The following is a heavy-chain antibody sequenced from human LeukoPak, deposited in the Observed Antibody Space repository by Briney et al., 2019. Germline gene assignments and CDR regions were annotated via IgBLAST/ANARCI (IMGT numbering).Heavy chain of an antibody. D-gene: IGHD4-17*01. CDR1: GYTFTSYG. J-gene: IGHJ4*02. CDR2: INPSGGST. CDR3: ASSTTVTTYIDY. Sequence: GASVKVSCKASGYTFTSYGISWVRQAPGQGLEWMGIINPSGGSTSYAQKFQGRVTMTRDMSTSTVYMELSSLRSEDTAVYYCASSTTVTTYIDYWGQGTLVTVSS. V-gene: IGHV1-46*01.